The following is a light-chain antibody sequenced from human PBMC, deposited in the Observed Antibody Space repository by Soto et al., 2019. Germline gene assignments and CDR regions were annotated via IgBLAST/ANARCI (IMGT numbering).Light chain of an antibody. CDR1: QTVTSNY. CDR2: GAS. J-gene: IGKJ2*01. Sequence: EVVLTQSPGTLSLSPGERATLSCRASQTVTSNYLAWYQQKPGQAPRLLIYGASSRATDIPHRFSGSGSGTDFTLTISRLETEDFALYYWQQYLSLPVTFGQGTKLESK. V-gene: IGKV3-20*01. CDR3: QQYLSLPVT.